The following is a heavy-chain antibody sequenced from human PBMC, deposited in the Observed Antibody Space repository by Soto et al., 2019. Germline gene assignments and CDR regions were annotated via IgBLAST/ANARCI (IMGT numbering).Heavy chain of an antibody. J-gene: IGHJ5*02. Sequence: ASVKVSCKASGYSFTTYDISWVRQAPGQGLEWMGRISTYNGNTNYPQSLQGRLTMTTDTSTSTAYMELRSLRSDDTAVYYCAREPVAGIWFDPWGQGTLVTVSS. CDR1: GYSFTTYD. V-gene: IGHV1-18*04. CDR2: ISTYNGNT. CDR3: AREPVAGIWFDP. D-gene: IGHD6-19*01.